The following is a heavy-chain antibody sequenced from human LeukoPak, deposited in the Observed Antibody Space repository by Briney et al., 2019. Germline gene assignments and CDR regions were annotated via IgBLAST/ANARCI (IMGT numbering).Heavy chain of an antibody. CDR3: AKDRVDYYDSSGYNNWFDP. D-gene: IGHD3-22*01. J-gene: IGHJ5*02. CDR2: MNPNSGNT. CDR1: GYTFTSYD. Sequence: ASVKVSCKASGYTFTSYDINWVRQATGQGLEWMGWMNPNSGNTGYAQKFQGRVTMTRNTSISTAYMELSSLRSEDTAVYYCAKDRVDYYDSSGYNNWFDPWGQEPWSPSPQ. V-gene: IGHV1-8*01.